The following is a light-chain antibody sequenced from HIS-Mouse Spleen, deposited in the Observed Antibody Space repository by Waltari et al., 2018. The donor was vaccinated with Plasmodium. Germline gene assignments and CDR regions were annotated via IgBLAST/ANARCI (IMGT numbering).Light chain of an antibody. J-gene: IGKJ2*01. CDR2: AAS. Sequence: AIQMTQSPSSRSASVGDRVTSTCRASQGIRNDLGWYQQKPGKAPKLLLSAASSLQSGVPSRFSGSGSGTDFTLTISSLQPEDFATYYCLQDYNYPYTFGQGTKLEIK. CDR3: LQDYNYPYT. V-gene: IGKV1-6*01. CDR1: QGIRND.